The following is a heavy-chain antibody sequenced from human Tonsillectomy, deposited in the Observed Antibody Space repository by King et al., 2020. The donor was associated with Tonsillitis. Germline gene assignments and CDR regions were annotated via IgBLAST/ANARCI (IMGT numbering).Heavy chain of an antibody. CDR1: GFSFSNYA. CDR2: ISGSGGST. J-gene: IGHJ4*02. CDR3: AKAQGLHYDFWSGYYSFDY. V-gene: IGHV3-23*04. Sequence: VQPVESGGGLVQPGGSLRLSCAASGFSFSNYAMSWVRQAPGKGLEWVSAISGSGGSTYNADSVKGRFTISRDNSRNTLYLQMNSLRAEDTAVYYCAKAQGLHYDFWSGYYSFDYWGQGTLVTVSS. D-gene: IGHD3-3*01.